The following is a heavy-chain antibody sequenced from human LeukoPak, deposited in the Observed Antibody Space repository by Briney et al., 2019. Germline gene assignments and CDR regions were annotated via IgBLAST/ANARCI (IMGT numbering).Heavy chain of an antibody. CDR2: ISGSSTYI. J-gene: IGHJ4*02. CDR3: ARDLSRGADY. V-gene: IGHV3-21*01. CDR1: GFTFINYS. Sequence: VGCLRLSCAASGFTFINYSMNWVRQAPGKGLEWVSSISGSSTYIYYADSVQGRFTISRDNAKISLYLQMNSLRAEDTAVYYCARDLSRGADYWGQGTLVIVSS. D-gene: IGHD4/OR15-4a*01.